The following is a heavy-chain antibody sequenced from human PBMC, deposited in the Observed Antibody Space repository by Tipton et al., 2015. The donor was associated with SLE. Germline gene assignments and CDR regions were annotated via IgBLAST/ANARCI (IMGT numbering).Heavy chain of an antibody. CDR1: GLTFSNYA. V-gene: IGHV3-30*02. J-gene: IGHJ2*01. Sequence: SLRLSCAASGLTFSNYAMHWVRQAPGKGLEWVAFIRYDGSNKYYADSVKGRFTISRDNSKNTLYLQMNSLRAEDTAVYYCAGDPHISAWTTPYWYFDLWGRGTLVTVSS. CDR2: IRYDGSNK. CDR3: AGDPHISAWTTPYWYFDL. D-gene: IGHD6-25*01.